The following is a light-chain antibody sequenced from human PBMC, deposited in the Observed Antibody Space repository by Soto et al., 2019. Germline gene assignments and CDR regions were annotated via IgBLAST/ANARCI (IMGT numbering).Light chain of an antibody. CDR2: DAS. CDR1: QSVSSSY. CDR3: QQRSNWIT. V-gene: IGKV3D-20*02. J-gene: IGKJ5*01. Sequence: EIVLTPSPGTLSLSPGERATLSCRASQSVSSSYLAWYQQKPGQAPRLLIYDASNRATGIPARFSGSGSGTDFTLTISSLEPEDFAVYYCQQRSNWITFGQGTRLEIK.